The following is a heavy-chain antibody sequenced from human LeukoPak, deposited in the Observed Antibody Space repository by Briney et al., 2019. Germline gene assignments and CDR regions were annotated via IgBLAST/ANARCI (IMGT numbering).Heavy chain of an antibody. CDR1: GFTFSSYA. V-gene: IGHV3-64*01. J-gene: IGHJ4*02. D-gene: IGHD3-16*02. Sequence: GGSLRLSCAASGFTFSSYAMHWVRQAPGKGLEYVSAISSNGGSTYYANSVKGRFTISRDNSTNTLYLQMGSLRAEDMAVYYCARGDYDYVWGSYRYTAPDYWGQGTLVTVSP. CDR2: ISSNGGST. CDR3: ARGDYDYVWGSYRYTAPDY.